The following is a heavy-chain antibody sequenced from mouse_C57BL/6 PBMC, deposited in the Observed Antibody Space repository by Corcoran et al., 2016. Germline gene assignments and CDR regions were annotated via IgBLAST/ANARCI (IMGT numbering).Heavy chain of an antibody. V-gene: IGHV9-3*01. CDR3: ARVYDGYYRARDY. CDR1: GYTFTTYG. D-gene: IGHD2-3*01. J-gene: IGHJ4*01. CDR2: INTYSGVP. Sequence: QIQLVQSGPELKKPGETVKISCKASGYTFTTYGMSWVKQAPGKGLKWMGWINTYSGVPTYADDFKGRFAFSLETSASTASLQINNLKNEDTATYFCARVYDGYYRARDYWGQGTSVTVSS.